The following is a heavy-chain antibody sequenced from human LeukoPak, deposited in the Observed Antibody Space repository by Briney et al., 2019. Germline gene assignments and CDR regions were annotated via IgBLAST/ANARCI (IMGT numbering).Heavy chain of an antibody. V-gene: IGHV1-69*13. CDR2: IIPIFGTA. CDR1: GGTFSSYA. Sequence: ASVKVSCKASGGTFSSYAISWVRQAPGQGLEWMGGIIPIFGTANYAQKFQGRVTITADESTSTAYMELSSLRSEDTAVYYCARAREGAAEEAFDIWGQGTVVTVSS. D-gene: IGHD1-26*01. CDR3: ARAREGAAEEAFDI. J-gene: IGHJ3*02.